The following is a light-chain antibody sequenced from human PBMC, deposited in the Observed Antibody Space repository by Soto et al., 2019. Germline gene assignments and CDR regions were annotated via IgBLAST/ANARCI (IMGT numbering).Light chain of an antibody. J-gene: IGKJ1*01. V-gene: IGKV1-5*01. Sequence: DIQMTQSPSTLSASVGDRVTIPCRASQSISSWLAWYQQKPGKAPKLLIYDASSLQSGVPSRFSGSGSGTEFTLTISSLQREDFATYHCQQSFSSPWTFGQGTKVDIK. CDR1: QSISSW. CDR3: QQSFSSPWT. CDR2: DAS.